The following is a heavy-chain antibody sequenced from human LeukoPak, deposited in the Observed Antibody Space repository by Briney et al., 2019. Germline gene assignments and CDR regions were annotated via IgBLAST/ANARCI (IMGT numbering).Heavy chain of an antibody. J-gene: IGHJ4*02. Sequence: PSETLSLTCTVSGGSISSGGYYWSWIRQHPGKGLEWIGYIYYSGSTYYNASLKSRVTVSVDTSKNQFSLKLSSVTAADTAVYYCARGDMVFFDYWGQGTLVTVSS. CDR3: ARGDMVFFDY. CDR1: GGSISSGGYY. V-gene: IGHV4-31*03. D-gene: IGHD2-15*01. CDR2: IYYSGST.